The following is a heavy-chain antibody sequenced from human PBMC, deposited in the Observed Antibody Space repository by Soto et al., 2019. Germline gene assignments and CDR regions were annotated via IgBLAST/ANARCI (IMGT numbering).Heavy chain of an antibody. CDR2: IYYSGST. D-gene: IGHD2-21*02. CDR1: GGSISSYY. V-gene: IGHV4-59*01. CDR3: ARAVVTRSGYYYGMDV. J-gene: IGHJ6*02. Sequence: SETLSLTCTVSGGSISSYYWSWIRQPPGKGLEWIGYIYYSGSTNYNPSLKSRVTISVDTSKNQFSLKLSSVTAADTAVYYCARAVVTRSGYYYGMDVWGQGTTVTVS.